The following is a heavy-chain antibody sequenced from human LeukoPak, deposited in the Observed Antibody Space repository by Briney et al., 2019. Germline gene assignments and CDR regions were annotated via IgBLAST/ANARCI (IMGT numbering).Heavy chain of an antibody. CDR2: ISGSGRNT. J-gene: IGHJ4*02. CDR1: GFTFKNYA. CDR3: AKDLVHDFLTGYFADDY. Sequence: GGSLSLSCSASGFTFKNYAMSWVHQAPGKGLEWVSAISGSGRNTYYADSVRGRFTISRDNSQNTMYLQMTGLRAEDTAIYYCAKDLVHDFLTGYFADDYWGQGTLVTVSS. D-gene: IGHD3-9*01. V-gene: IGHV3-23*01.